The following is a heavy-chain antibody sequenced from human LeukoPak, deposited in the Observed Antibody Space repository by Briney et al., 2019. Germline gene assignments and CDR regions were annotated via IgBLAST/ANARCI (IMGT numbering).Heavy chain of an antibody. CDR1: GFTFSRYG. Sequence: GSLRLSCAASGFTFSRYGMHWVRQAPGKGLEWVAVIWYDGSNKYYADSVKGRFTISRDNSKNTLYLQMNSLRAEDTAVYYCARGVRSGYYGSGSYYDYWGQGTLVTVSS. V-gene: IGHV3-33*01. D-gene: IGHD3-10*01. J-gene: IGHJ4*02. CDR2: IWYDGSNK. CDR3: ARGVRSGYYGSGSYYDY.